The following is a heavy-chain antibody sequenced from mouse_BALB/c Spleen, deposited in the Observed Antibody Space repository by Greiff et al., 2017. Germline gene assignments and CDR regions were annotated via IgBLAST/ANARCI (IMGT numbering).Heavy chain of an antibody. D-gene: IGHD2-14*01. CDR1: GFSLTSYG. CDR2: IWAGGST. J-gene: IGHJ4*01. V-gene: IGHV2-9*02. CDR3: ARDRHRYDGGGYAMDY. Sequence: VKLVESGPGLVAPSQSLSITCTVSGFSLTSYGVHWVRQPPGKGLEWLGVIWAGGSTNYNSALMSRLSISKDNSKSQVFLKMNSLQTDDTAMYYCARDRHRYDGGGYAMDYWGQGTSVTVSS.